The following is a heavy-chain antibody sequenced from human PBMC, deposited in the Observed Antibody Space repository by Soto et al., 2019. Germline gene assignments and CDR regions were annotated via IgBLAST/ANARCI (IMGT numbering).Heavy chain of an antibody. CDR2: IGGRGNSA. D-gene: IGHD5-12*01. CDR3: VREGRGSFDF. CDR1: GFXFTNYA. J-gene: IGHJ3*01. V-gene: IGHV3-23*01. Sequence: PXGXLRLSCAASGFXFTNYAMNWVRQAPGKGLEWVSVIGGRGNSAYYADSVQGRFTISRDNSKNTLSLQMSSLTADDTAIYYCVREGRGSFDFWGRGTMVTVSS.